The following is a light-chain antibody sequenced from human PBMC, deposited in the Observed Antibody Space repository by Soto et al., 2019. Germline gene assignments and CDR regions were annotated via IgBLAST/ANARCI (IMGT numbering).Light chain of an antibody. CDR2: DVS. CDR3: QQRSDLPWT. V-gene: IGKV3-11*01. CDR1: ESVTNY. Sequence: IVVSLSPATLSLSQGERGTLSCRASESVTNYLAWYQQKPGQAPRLLVYDVSNRATGIPARFSGGGSGTDFTLTISNLEPEDFAVYYCQQRSDLPWTFGQGTKVAI. J-gene: IGKJ1*01.